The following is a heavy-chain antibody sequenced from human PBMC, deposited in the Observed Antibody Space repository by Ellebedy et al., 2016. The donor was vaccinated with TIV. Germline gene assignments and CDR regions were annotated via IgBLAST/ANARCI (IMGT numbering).Heavy chain of an antibody. CDR1: GGSMRGTSHY. D-gene: IGHD1-20*01. CDR3: ARQSPLTGAYDF. CDR2: IPSAGTT. V-gene: IGHV4-61*09. J-gene: IGHJ4*02. Sequence: SETLSLTXTVSGGSMRGTSHYWSWIRQPAGKGLEWLGHIPSAGTTYYNPSLDSRATMSLDTSRNDFFLSLASVTAADTAVYFCARQSPLTGAYDFWGKGSLVAVSS.